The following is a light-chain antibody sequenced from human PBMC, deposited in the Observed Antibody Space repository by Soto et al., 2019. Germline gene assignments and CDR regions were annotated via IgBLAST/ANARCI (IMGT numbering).Light chain of an antibody. Sequence: QSVLTQPPSASGTPGQGVPISCSGITSNIGSNTVNWYQQLPGTAPKLLIYNNNQRPSGVPDRFSGSKSGTSASLAIGGLQSEDEADYYCAAWDDSLNGYVFGTETKITVL. CDR3: AAWDDSLNGYV. V-gene: IGLV1-44*01. CDR2: NNN. J-gene: IGLJ1*01. CDR1: TSNIGSNT.